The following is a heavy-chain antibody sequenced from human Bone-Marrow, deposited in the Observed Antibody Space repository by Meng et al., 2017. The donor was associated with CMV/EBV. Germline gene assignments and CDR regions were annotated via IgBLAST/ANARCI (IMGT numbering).Heavy chain of an antibody. Sequence: ETLSLTCAASGFTFSSYSMNWVRQAPGKGLEWVSSISSSSSYIYYADSVKGRFTISRDNAKNSLYLQMNSLRAEDTAVYYCARGDCSSTSCYGGEYYGMDVWGQGTTVTVSS. J-gene: IGHJ6*02. V-gene: IGHV3-21*01. CDR3: ARGDCSSTSCYGGEYYGMDV. CDR2: ISSSSSYI. D-gene: IGHD2-2*01. CDR1: GFTFSSYS.